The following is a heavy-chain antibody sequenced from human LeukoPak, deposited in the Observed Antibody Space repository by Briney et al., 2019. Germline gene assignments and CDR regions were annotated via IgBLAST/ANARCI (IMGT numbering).Heavy chain of an antibody. V-gene: IGHV3-21*01. Sequence: GESLRLSCAASGFSFSTYNMNWVRQAPGKGLEWVSSITTSSSYIYYADSVKGRFTISRDNAKNSLYLQMNSLRAEDTAVYYCARVSGGWELDYWGQGTLVTVSS. CDR3: ARVSGGWELDY. J-gene: IGHJ4*02. CDR1: GFSFSTYN. CDR2: ITTSSSYI. D-gene: IGHD1-26*01.